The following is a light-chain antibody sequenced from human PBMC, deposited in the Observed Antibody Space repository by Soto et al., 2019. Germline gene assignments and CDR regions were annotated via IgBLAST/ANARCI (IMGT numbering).Light chain of an antibody. CDR1: QSVGSN. V-gene: IGKV3-15*01. Sequence: ERVMTQSPATLSVSPGERATLSCRASQSVGSNLAWYQQKPGQAPRLLIYGAYTGATGLPARFSGSWSGTDFTLTISSLPSEDFAVYYCQQYNDWPLSFGGGTKVEIK. J-gene: IGKJ4*01. CDR3: QQYNDWPLS. CDR2: GAY.